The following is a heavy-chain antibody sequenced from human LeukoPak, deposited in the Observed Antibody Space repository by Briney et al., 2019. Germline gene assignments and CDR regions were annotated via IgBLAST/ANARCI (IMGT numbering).Heavy chain of an antibody. D-gene: IGHD5-18*01. V-gene: IGHV4-61*01. J-gene: IGHJ5*02. CDR3: ARVYVDTAMDL. CDR2: IYYGGST. Sequence: PSETLSLTCTVSGGSISSGTYYWSWIRQPPGKGLEWVGYIYYGGSTNYNPSLKSRVTISVGTTKSQLSLKLSSATAADTAVYYCARVYVDTAMDLWGQGTLVTVSS. CDR1: GGSISSGTYY.